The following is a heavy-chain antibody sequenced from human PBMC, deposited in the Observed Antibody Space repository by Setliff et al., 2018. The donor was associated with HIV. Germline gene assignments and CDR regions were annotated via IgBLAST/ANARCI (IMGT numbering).Heavy chain of an antibody. J-gene: IGHJ5*02. CDR1: GYSISSGYY. Sequence: ASETLSLTCAVSGYSISSGYYWGWIRQPPGKGLEWIGSFYRSGNTYYNPSLNSRATVSVDTSKNQLSLKLTSVTAADTAVYYCARDMMYHYDRSGSFGWFGPWGQGTLVTVSS. D-gene: IGHD3-22*01. V-gene: IGHV4-38-2*02. CDR3: ARDMMYHYDRSGSFGWFGP. CDR2: FYRSGNT.